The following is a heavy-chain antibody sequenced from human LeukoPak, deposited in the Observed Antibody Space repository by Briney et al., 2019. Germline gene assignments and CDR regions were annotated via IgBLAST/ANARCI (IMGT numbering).Heavy chain of an antibody. Sequence: PSETLSLTCTVSGGSISSYYWSWIRKPPGKGLEWIGYIYYSGSTNYNPSLKSRVTISVDTSKSQFSLKLSSVTAADTAVYYCARHGTPGTNLNWFDPWGQGTLVTVSS. CDR1: GGSISSYY. V-gene: IGHV4-59*01. CDR2: IYYSGST. CDR3: ARHGTPGTNLNWFDP. D-gene: IGHD1-1*01. J-gene: IGHJ5*02.